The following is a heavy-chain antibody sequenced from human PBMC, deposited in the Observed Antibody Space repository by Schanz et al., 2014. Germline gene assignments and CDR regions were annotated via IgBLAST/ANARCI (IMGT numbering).Heavy chain of an antibody. V-gene: IGHV3-11*05. CDR2: ISGTTTYT. D-gene: IGHD6-13*01. Sequence: VQLLESGGGLVQPGGSLRLSCAASGFTFSSYAMSWIRQAPGKGLEWVSYISGTTTYTNYADSVKGRFTISRDNAKNSLYLQMNSLRAEDTAVYYCAREQIMAAAGLVDYWGHGTLXTVSS. CDR1: GFTFSSYA. CDR3: AREQIMAAAGLVDY. J-gene: IGHJ4*01.